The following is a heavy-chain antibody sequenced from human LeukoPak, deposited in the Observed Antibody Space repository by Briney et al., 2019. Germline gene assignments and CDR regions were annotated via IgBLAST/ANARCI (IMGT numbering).Heavy chain of an antibody. Sequence: GGSLRLSCAASAFPFSTYTMHWVRQAPGKGLEWVSSISSSSTFKHYADSLKGRFTISRDNARNSLYLQMNSLRAEDTAVYYCARAPPGRDLLGGFDFWGQGIRVTVSS. D-gene: IGHD2-15*01. CDR3: ARAPPGRDLLGGFDF. V-gene: IGHV3-21*01. CDR1: AFPFSTYT. CDR2: ISSSSTFK. J-gene: IGHJ4*02.